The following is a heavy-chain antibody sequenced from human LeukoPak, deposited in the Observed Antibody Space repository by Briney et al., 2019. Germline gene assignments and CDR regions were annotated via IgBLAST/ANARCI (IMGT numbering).Heavy chain of an antibody. J-gene: IGHJ6*02. D-gene: IGHD4/OR15-4a*01. CDR1: GGSISSSSYY. CDR3: ANAPPGLTYYYYGMDV. Sequence: ETLSLTCTVSGGSISSSSYYWGWIRQAPGKGLEWVSAISGSGGSTYYADSVKGRFTISRDNSKNTLYLQMNSLRAEDTAVYYCANAPPGLTYYYYGMDVWGQGTTVTVSS. CDR2: ISGSGGST. V-gene: IGHV3-23*01.